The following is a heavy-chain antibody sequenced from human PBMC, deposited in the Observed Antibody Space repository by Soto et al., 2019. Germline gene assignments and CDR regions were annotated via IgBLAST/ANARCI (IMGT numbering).Heavy chain of an antibody. CDR1: GFSLSTSGVG. V-gene: IGHV2-5*01. Sequence: QITLKESGPTLVKPTQTLTLTCTFSGFSLSTSGVGVVWIRQPPGKALAWLALIYWNDDKRYSPSLKSRLTITKDTSKNQVVLTMTNMDPVDTATYYCALQSSGSYLRYWGQGTLVTVSS. D-gene: IGHD1-26*01. CDR3: ALQSSGSYLRY. J-gene: IGHJ4*02. CDR2: IYWNDDK.